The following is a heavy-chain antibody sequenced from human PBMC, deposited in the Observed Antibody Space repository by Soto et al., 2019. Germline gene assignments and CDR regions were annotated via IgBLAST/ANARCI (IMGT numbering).Heavy chain of an antibody. V-gene: IGHV1-2*02. CDR3: ARDLADSSGYSLDY. Sequence: ASVKVSCKASGYTFTGYYMHWVRQAPGQGLEWMGWINPNSGGANYAQKFQGRVTMTRDTSIGTAYMELSRLRSDDTAVYYCARDLADSSGYSLDYWGQGTLVTVSS. J-gene: IGHJ4*02. D-gene: IGHD3-22*01. CDR1: GYTFTGYY. CDR2: INPNSGGA.